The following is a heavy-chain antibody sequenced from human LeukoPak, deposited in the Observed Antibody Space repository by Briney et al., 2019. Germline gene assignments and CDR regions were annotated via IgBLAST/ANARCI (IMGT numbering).Heavy chain of an antibody. D-gene: IGHD3-10*01. J-gene: IGHJ4*02. V-gene: IGHV3-30*04. CDR3: AKEGYYGSGSYSYFDY. CDR2: ISYDGSNK. CDR1: GFTFSSYA. Sequence: GRSLRLSCAASGFTFSSYALHWVRQAPGKGLEWVAVISYDGSNKYYADSVKGRFTISRDNSKNTLYLQMNSLRAEDTAVYYCAKEGYYGSGSYSYFDYWGQGTLVTVSS.